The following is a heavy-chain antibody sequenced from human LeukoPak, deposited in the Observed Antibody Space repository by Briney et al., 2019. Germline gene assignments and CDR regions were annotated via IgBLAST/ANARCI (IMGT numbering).Heavy chain of an antibody. D-gene: IGHD2-2*01. CDR2: IWYDGSNK. V-gene: IGHV3-33*01. J-gene: IGHJ6*02. CDR3: ARGLGDIVVVDGMDV. CDR1: GFTFSSYG. Sequence: GRSLRLSCAASGFTFSSYGMHWVRQAPGRGLEWVAVIWYDGSNKYYADSVKGRFTISRDNSKNTLYLQMNSLRAEDTAVYYCARGLGDIVVVDGMDVWGQGTTVTVS.